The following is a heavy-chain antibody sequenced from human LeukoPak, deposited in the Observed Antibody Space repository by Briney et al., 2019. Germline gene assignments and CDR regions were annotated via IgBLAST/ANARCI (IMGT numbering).Heavy chain of an antibody. Sequence: PGGSLRLSCVAAGFTFSDYGMHWVRQAPGKGLEWVAFIRNDGSKKYYVDSVKGRFTISREDSKNTVYLQMYSLRPDDTAVYYCAKASGRSAYGLDYWGQGTLVTVFS. CDR2: IRNDGSKK. V-gene: IGHV3-30*02. CDR3: AKASGRSAYGLDY. J-gene: IGHJ4*02. CDR1: GFTFSDYG. D-gene: IGHD3-16*01.